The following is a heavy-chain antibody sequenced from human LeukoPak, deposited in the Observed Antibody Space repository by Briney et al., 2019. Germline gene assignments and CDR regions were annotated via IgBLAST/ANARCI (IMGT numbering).Heavy chain of an antibody. Sequence: NSGGSLRLSCAASGFTFSNAWMSWVRQAPGKGLEWVGRIKSKTDGGTTDYAAPVKGRFTISRDDSKNTLYLQMNSLKTEDTAVYYCTTVGYYGSGGYIPSWGQGTLVTVSS. J-gene: IGHJ4*02. V-gene: IGHV3-15*01. CDR2: IKSKTDGGTT. CDR1: GFTFSNAW. CDR3: TTVGYYGSGGYIPS. D-gene: IGHD3-10*01.